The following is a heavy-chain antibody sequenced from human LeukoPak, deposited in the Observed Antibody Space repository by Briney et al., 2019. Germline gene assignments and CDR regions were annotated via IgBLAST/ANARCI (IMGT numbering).Heavy chain of an antibody. CDR3: ATRGRFDRSGYYTDY. CDR2: ISGSGGST. D-gene: IGHD3-22*01. J-gene: IGHJ4*02. V-gene: IGHV3-23*01. Sequence: GGSLRLSCAASGLSFSDFAMSWVRQAPGKGLEWVSAISGSGGSTYYADPVKGRFTISRDNSKNTLYLQMNSLRAEDTAVYYCATRGRFDRSGYYTDYWGQGTLVTVSS. CDR1: GLSFSDFA.